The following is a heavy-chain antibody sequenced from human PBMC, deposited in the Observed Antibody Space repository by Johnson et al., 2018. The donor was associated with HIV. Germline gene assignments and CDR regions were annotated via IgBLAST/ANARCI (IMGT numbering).Heavy chain of an antibody. D-gene: IGHD1-26*01. V-gene: IGHV3-66*01. CDR3: VRASYVDAFDI. Sequence: VQLVESGGGLVQPGGSLRLSCAASGFTVSSNYMSWVRQAPGKGLEWVSVIYSGGSTYYADSVQGRFTISSDNSKNSLYLQMNSLRAEDTAVYYCVRASYVDAFDIWGQGTMVTVSS. CDR1: GFTVSSNY. J-gene: IGHJ3*02. CDR2: IYSGGST.